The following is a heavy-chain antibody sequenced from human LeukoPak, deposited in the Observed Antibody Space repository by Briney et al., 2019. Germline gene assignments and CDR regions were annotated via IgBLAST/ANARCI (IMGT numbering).Heavy chain of an antibody. CDR3: ARGGGLDV. CDR2: INHNGNVN. Sequence: GGSLRLSCAASGFTLSSYWMNWARQAPGKGLEWVASINHNGNVNYYVDSVKGRFTVSRDNAKNSLYLQMSNLRAEDTAVYFCARGGGLDVWGQGATVTVSS. J-gene: IGHJ6*02. V-gene: IGHV3-7*03. CDR1: GFTLSSYW. D-gene: IGHD3-16*01.